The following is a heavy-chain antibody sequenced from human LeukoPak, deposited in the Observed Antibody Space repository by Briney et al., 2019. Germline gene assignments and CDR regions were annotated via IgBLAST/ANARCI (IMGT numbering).Heavy chain of an antibody. Sequence: GGSLRLSCAASGFTFSSYWMHWVRQAPGKGLVWVSRISSDGSSTSYADSVKGRFTISRDNAKNTLYLQMNSLRAEDTAVYYCARRPYNYDSSGYYFDYWGQGTLVTVSS. V-gene: IGHV3-74*01. CDR2: ISSDGSST. J-gene: IGHJ4*02. CDR1: GFTFSSYW. CDR3: ARRPYNYDSSGYYFDY. D-gene: IGHD3-22*01.